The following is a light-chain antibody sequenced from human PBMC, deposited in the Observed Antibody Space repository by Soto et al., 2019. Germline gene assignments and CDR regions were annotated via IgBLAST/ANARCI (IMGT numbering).Light chain of an antibody. CDR3: MQALQSPRT. Sequence: DILMTQSPISLPVTPGQPASISCWSSRGLLHKTGKNYLDWFLQKPGQPPQLLIYLGSNRASGVPDRFSGSGSGTNFTLKISRVEVDDVGVYYCMQALQSPRTFGRGTKVEIK. CDR2: LGS. J-gene: IGKJ1*01. V-gene: IGKV2-28*01. CDR1: RGLLHKTGKNY.